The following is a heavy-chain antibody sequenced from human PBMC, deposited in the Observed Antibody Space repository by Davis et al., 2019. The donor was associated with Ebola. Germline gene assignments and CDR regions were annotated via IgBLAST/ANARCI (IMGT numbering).Heavy chain of an antibody. CDR2: ISAYNGNT. J-gene: IGHJ4*02. CDR1: GYIFTSYA. D-gene: IGHD2-2*02. Sequence: ASVKVSCKASGYIFTSYAIHWVRQAPGQRLEWMGWISAYNGNTNYAQKLQGRVTMTTDTSTSTAYMELSSLRSEDTAVYYCARPKIGYCSSTSCYTGFTFDYWGQGTLVTVSS. CDR3: ARPKIGYCSSTSCYTGFTFDY. V-gene: IGHV1-3*01.